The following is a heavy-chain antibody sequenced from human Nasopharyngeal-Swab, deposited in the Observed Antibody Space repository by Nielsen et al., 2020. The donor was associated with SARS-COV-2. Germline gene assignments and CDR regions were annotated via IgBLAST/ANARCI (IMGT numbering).Heavy chain of an antibody. CDR1: GYDFTTYW. D-gene: IGHD6-13*01. J-gene: IGHJ5*02. CDR2: IYPANSET. Sequence: GESLKISCKASGYDFTTYWIAWVRQMTGEGLEWMGTIYPANSETAYSPSFQGQVTISADKSISTAYLQWSSLKASDTAMYYCARGSSSWYSWFDPWGQGTLVTVSS. V-gene: IGHV5-51*01. CDR3: ARGSSSWYSWFDP.